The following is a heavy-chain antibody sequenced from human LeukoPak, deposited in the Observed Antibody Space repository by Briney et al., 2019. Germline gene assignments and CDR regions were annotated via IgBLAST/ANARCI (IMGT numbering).Heavy chain of an antibody. Sequence: PSETLSLTCTVSGGSISSSNFYWGWIRQPPGKGLEWIGSIYYSGSTYYNPSLKSRVSISVDTSKNQFSLKLSSVTAADTAVYYCAREPRVWFGELFYYMDVWGKGTTVTISS. D-gene: IGHD3-10*01. CDR2: IYYSGST. CDR1: GGSISSSNFY. J-gene: IGHJ6*03. CDR3: AREPRVWFGELFYYMDV. V-gene: IGHV4-39*07.